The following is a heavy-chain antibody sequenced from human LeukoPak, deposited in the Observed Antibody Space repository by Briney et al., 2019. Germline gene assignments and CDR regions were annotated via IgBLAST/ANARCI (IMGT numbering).Heavy chain of an antibody. V-gene: IGHV3-66*01. J-gene: IGHJ4*02. Sequence: PGRSLRLSCAASGFTVSSSYMSWVRQAPGKGLEWVSLIHNGRSTYYADSVQGRFTMSRDNSRNTLYLQMSSLRAEDTAVYYCAREWNGWGFDYWGQGTLVTVSS. CDR1: GFTVSSSY. CDR3: AREWNGWGFDY. CDR2: IHNGRST. D-gene: IGHD6-19*01.